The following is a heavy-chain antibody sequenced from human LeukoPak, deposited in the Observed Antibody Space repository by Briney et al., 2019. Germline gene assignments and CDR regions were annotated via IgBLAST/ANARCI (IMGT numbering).Heavy chain of an antibody. J-gene: IGHJ5*01. V-gene: IGHV3-7*01. CDR3: VRDRGPYSSSSGPVDS. CDR2: INRDGSEK. Sequence: GGSLRLSCAASGFTFSSYWMSWVRQAPGKGLQWVANINRDGSEKYYVDSVKGRFTISRDNAKNSLYLQMYCLRAEDTAVYYCVRDRGPYSSSSGPVDSWGQGTLVHVSS. D-gene: IGHD6-6*01. CDR1: GFTFSSYW.